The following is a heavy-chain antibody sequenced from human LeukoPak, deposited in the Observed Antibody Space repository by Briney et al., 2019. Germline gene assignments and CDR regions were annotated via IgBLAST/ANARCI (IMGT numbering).Heavy chain of an antibody. J-gene: IGHJ4*02. D-gene: IGHD2-15*01. CDR2: MNPNSGNT. CDR1: GYTFTSYD. V-gene: IGHV1-8*01. CDR3: ARDCSGGSCYGY. Sequence: ASVKVSCKASGYTFTSYDINWVRQATGQGLEWMGWMNPNSGNTGYAQKFQGRVTMTRNTSISTAYMELSSLRSKDTAVYYCARDCSGGSCYGYWGQGTLVTVSS.